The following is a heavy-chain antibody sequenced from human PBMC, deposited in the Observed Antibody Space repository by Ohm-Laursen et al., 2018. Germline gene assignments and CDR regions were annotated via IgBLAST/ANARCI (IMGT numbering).Heavy chain of an antibody. CDR3: AKDQHGDSSSWYVDS. J-gene: IGHJ4*02. D-gene: IGHD6-13*01. Sequence: SLSLSCAASGFTFSSYSMHWVRQAPGKGLEWVSSISADVRSTYYADSVKGRFTISRDNAKNSLYLQMNSLRAEDTALYYCAKDQHGDSSSWYVDSWGQGTLVTVSS. CDR2: ISADVRST. CDR1: GFTFSSYS. V-gene: IGHV3-21*04.